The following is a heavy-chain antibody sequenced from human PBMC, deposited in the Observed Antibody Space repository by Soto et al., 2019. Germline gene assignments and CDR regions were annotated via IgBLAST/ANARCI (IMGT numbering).Heavy chain of an antibody. CDR2: INHSEST. V-gene: IGHV4-34*01. CDR1: GGSFSGYY. J-gene: IGHJ6*02. D-gene: IGHD3-3*01. CDR3: ARAPRHYDFWSGYHVRNYYYYGMDV. Sequence: SETLSLTCAVYGGSFSGYYWSWIRQPPGKGLEWIGEINHSESTNYNPSLKSRVTLSVDTSKNQFSLKLSSVTAADTAVYYCARAPRHYDFWSGYHVRNYYYYGMDVWGQGTTVTVSS.